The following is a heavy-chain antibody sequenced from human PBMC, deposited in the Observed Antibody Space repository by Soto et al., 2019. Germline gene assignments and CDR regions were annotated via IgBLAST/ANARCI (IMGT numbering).Heavy chain of an antibody. D-gene: IGHD3-3*01. Sequence: PGGSLRLSCAASGFTFSSYAMSWVRQAPGKGLEWVSAISGSGGSTYYADSVKGRFTISRDNSKNTLYLQMNSLRAEDTAVYYCAKEPHYDFRSGYDGLRFGYWGQGTLVTVSS. CDR3: AKEPHYDFRSGYDGLRFGY. J-gene: IGHJ4*02. V-gene: IGHV3-23*01. CDR1: GFTFSSYA. CDR2: ISGSGGST.